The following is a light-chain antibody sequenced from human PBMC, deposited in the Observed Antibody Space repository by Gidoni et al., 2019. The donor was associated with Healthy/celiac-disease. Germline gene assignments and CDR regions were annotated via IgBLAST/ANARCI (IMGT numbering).Light chain of an antibody. V-gene: IGKV3-11*01. CDR2: DAS. CDR1: QSVSSC. J-gene: IGKJ4*01. Sequence: IVLTQSPATLSLSPGERATLSCRASQSVSSCLAWYQQKPGQAPRLLIYDASNRATGIPARFSGSGSGTDFTLTISSLEPEDFAVYYWQQRSNWPPGLTFGGGTKVEIK. CDR3: QQRSNWPPGLT.